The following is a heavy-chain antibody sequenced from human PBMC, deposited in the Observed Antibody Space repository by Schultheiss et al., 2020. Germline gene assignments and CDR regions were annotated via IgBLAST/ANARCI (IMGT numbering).Heavy chain of an antibody. Sequence: GGSLRLSCAASGFTFSSYSMNWVRQAPGKGLEWVSSISSSSSYIYYADSVKGRFTISRDNAKNSLYLQMNGLRAEDTAVYYCVRDKGYLTMTDWGQGTLVTVSS. CDR3: VRDKGYLTMTD. CDR2: ISSSSSYI. J-gene: IGHJ4*02. D-gene: IGHD3-22*01. CDR1: GFTFSSYS. V-gene: IGHV3-21*01.